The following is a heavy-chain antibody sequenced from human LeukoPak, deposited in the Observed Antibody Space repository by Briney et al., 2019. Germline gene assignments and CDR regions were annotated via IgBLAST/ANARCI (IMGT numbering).Heavy chain of an antibody. CDR2: IRDDGSNK. CDR1: GFTFSSYC. D-gene: IGHD6-13*01. CDR3: AKGYSSSWFSNWFDP. J-gene: IGHJ5*02. Sequence: PGESMRLAWAAAGFTFSSYCMHWVRQAPGKGREWVAFIRDDGSNKYYADTVKGRFTISRDNSKNKLYLQMNSLRAEDTAVYYCAKGYSSSWFSNWFDPWGQGTLVTVSS. V-gene: IGHV3-30*02.